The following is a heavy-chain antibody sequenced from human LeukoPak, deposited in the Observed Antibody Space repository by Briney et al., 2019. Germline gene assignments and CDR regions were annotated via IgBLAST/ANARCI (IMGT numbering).Heavy chain of an antibody. CDR1: GGSISNYY. CDR2: IYYSGST. CDR3: ARGFDSKSTYFDY. Sequence: SETLSLTCSVSGGSISNYYWNWLRQPPGKGLEWIGYIYYSGSTNYNPSLSGRVTMSLDTSKNQFSLRLTSVTAADTAVYYCARGFDSKSTYFDYWGQGTLVTVSS. J-gene: IGHJ4*02. V-gene: IGHV4-59*01. D-gene: IGHD5-12*01.